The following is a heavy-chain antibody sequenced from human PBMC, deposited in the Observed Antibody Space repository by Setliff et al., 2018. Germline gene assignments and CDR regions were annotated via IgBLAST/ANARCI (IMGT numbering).Heavy chain of an antibody. CDR1: GGSFSGYY. D-gene: IGHD2-2*01. J-gene: IGHJ4*02. Sequence: SETLSLTCAVYGGSFSGYYWSWIRQPPGKGLEWIGEINHSGSTNYNPSLKSRVTISVDTSKNQFSLKLSSVTAADTAMYYCARLGYCSSTSCSQFDYWGQGTLVTVSS. CDR3: ARLGYCSSTSCSQFDY. CDR2: INHSGST. V-gene: IGHV4-34*01.